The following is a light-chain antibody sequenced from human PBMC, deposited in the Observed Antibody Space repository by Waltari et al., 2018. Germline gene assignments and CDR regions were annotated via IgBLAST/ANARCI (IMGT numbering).Light chain of an antibody. Sequence: DIQMTQSPSSLSASVGDRVTITCRASQSISGYLNWYQQKPGKAPKVLIYPTSSLQSGVPSRFSGSGSGTDFTLTISSLQPEDFATYYCQQSYRTPPLTFGGGTKVEIK. CDR3: QQSYRTPPLT. CDR2: PTS. CDR1: QSISGY. J-gene: IGKJ4*01. V-gene: IGKV1-39*01.